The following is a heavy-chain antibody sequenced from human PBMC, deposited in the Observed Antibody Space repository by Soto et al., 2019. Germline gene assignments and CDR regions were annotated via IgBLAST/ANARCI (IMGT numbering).Heavy chain of an antibody. CDR1: GYTFTSYD. V-gene: IGHV1-8*01. J-gene: IGHJ4*02. CDR2: MNPNTGNS. Sequence: QVQLVQSGAEVRKPGASVKVSCEASGYTFTSYDIYWVRQATGQGLEWMGWMNPNTGNSGYAQKFQGRVTITSDTSKSTAHMEVSSLRYEDTAVYYCARRAETNGWHGFGADKYYFDFWGQGTLVTVAS. D-gene: IGHD6-19*01. CDR3: ARRAETNGWHGFGADKYYFDF.